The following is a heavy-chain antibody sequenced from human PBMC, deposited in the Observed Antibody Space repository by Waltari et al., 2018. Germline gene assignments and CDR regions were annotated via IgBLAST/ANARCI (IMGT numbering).Heavy chain of an antibody. CDR1: GYTFTGYY. J-gene: IGHJ3*02. CDR3: ATGIVVVPAANRGYAFDI. V-gene: IGHV1-2*02. Sequence: QVQLVQSGAEVKKPGASVKVSCKASGYTFTGYYMHWVRQAPGQGLEWRGGINPSSGGTIYAQNFQGRVTMTRDTSISTAYRELSRLRSDDTALYYCATGIVVVPAANRGYAFDIWGQGTMVTVSS. CDR2: INPSSGGT. D-gene: IGHD2-2*01.